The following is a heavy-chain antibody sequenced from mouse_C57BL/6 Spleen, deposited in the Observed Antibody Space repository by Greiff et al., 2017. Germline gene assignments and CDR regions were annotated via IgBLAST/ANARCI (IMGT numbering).Heavy chain of an antibody. V-gene: IGHV1-52*01. CDR1: GYTFTSYW. Sequence: QVQLQQPGAELVRPGSSVKLSCKASGYTFTSYWMHWVKQRPIQGLEWIGNIDPSDSETHYNQKFKDKATLTVDKSSSTAYMQLSRLTSEDSAVYYCARHYGSSYGAMDYWGQGTSVTVSS. CDR3: ARHYGSSYGAMDY. CDR2: IDPSDSET. D-gene: IGHD1-1*01. J-gene: IGHJ4*01.